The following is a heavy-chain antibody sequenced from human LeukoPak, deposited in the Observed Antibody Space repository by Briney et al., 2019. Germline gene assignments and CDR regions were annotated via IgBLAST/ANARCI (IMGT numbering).Heavy chain of an antibody. Sequence: SETLSLTCSISGGAITSHYWTWIRQPPGKGLEWIGHFYNSGGAKFNSSLKSRVAISVDTSKNQFFLSLSSLTAADTAVYYCARSRDAYNFYWFDSWGQGTRVTVSS. V-gene: IGHV4-4*07. CDR1: GGAITSHY. CDR2: FYNSGGA. D-gene: IGHD5-24*01. CDR3: ARSRDAYNFYWFDS. J-gene: IGHJ5*01.